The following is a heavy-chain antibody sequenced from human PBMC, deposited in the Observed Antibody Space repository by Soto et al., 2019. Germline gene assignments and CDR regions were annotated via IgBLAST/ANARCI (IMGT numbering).Heavy chain of an antibody. CDR1: GGSITSAGYY. J-gene: IGHJ4*02. D-gene: IGHD6-6*01. CDR3: ARENKSVPSGSYFES. Sequence: PSETLSVTCTVSGGSITSAGYYWTWIRQHPGKGLDWIACIYYGVTTSYSPSLRSRLAISVDTSNSQFSLKLNSVPAADTALYYCARENKSVPSGSYFESWGKGPLVSVSS. V-gene: IGHV4-31*03. CDR2: IYYGVTT.